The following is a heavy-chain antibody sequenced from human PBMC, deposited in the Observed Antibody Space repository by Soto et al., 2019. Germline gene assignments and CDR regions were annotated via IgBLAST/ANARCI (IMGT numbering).Heavy chain of an antibody. D-gene: IGHD3-16*01. V-gene: IGHV3-23*01. J-gene: IGHJ6*02. CDR2: ISSSGGNT. CDR1: GFTFTDYA. CDR3: AKNGASSKTWYMWYYGLDV. Sequence: EEQLLESGGGLVQPGGSLRLSCAASGFTFTDYAMTWVRQAPGKGLEWVSAISSSGGNTYYADSVKGRFTITRDNSKNTVSLQMDSLRAEDTAVYYCAKNGASSKTWYMWYYGLDVWGQGTTVTVSS.